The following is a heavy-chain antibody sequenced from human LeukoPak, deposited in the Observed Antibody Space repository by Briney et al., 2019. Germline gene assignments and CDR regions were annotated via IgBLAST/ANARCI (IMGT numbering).Heavy chain of an antibody. V-gene: IGHV3-23*01. CDR1: GFTFSSYA. D-gene: IGHD2-2*01. J-gene: IGHJ5*02. CDR2: ISTGADGA. CDR3: AKETYCSSPRRPRA. Sequence: PGGSLRLSCAASGFTFSSYAMNWVRQAPAKGLELVSTISTGADGAYYTDSVKGRFTISRDNSKNSLYLQINSLRAEDTAMYYCAKETYCSSPRRPRAWGRGTLVTVSS.